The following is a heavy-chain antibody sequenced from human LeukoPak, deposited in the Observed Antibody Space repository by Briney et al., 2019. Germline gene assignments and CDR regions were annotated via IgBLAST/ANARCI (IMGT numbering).Heavy chain of an antibody. V-gene: IGHV3-7*05. CDR3: AAEQWLVAGYDCWFDP. J-gene: IGHJ5*02. Sequence: GGSLRLSCSACGFTLSDYWMSWVRQVPGKGLEWVANIKKDGSQKSYVDSVKGRFTISRDNAKNSLYLQMNSLIAEDTAVYFCAAEQWLVAGYDCWFDPWGQGTLVTVSS. CDR2: IKKDGSQK. D-gene: IGHD6-19*01. CDR1: GFTLSDYW.